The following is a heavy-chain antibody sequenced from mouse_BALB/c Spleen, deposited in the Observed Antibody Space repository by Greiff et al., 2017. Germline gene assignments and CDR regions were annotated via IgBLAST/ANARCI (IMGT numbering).Heavy chain of an antibody. Sequence: VQLVESGPGLVQPSQSLSITCTVSGFSLTSYGVHWVRQSPGKGLEWLGVIWSGGSTDYNAAFISRLSISKDNSKSQVFFKMNSLQADDTAIYYCVRNHGYYPYYFDYWGQGTTLTVSS. J-gene: IGHJ2*01. D-gene: IGHD2-3*01. V-gene: IGHV2-2-2*01. CDR3: VRNHGYYPYYFDY. CDR2: IWSGGST. CDR1: GFSLTSYG.